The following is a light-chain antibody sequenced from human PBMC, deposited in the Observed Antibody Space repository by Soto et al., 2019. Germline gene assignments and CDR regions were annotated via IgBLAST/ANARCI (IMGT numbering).Light chain of an antibody. CDR1: SSDVGTYNL. V-gene: IGLV2-23*01. CDR2: EGT. J-gene: IGLJ1*01. CDR3: CSYVGSTTYV. Sequence: QSALTQPASVSGSPGQSITISCTGASSDVGTYNLVSWYQQHPGKAPKLMIYEGTKRPSGVSNRFSGSKSGNTASLIISGLQAEDEADYHCCSYVGSTTYVFGTGTKLTVL.